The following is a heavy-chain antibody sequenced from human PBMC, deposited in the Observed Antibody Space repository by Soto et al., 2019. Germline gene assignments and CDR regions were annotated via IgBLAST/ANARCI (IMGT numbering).Heavy chain of an antibody. J-gene: IGHJ6*02. D-gene: IGHD3-10*01. CDR1: GFTFDDYA. Sequence: DVQLVESGGGLVQPGRSLRLSCAASGFTFDDYAMHWVRQAPGKGLEWVSGISWNSGSIGYADSVKGRFTISRDNAKXXLXXQMNSLRAEDTALYYCAKDAITMVRGVISYYGMDVWGQGTTVTVSS. CDR3: AKDAITMVRGVISYYGMDV. CDR2: ISWNSGSI. V-gene: IGHV3-9*01.